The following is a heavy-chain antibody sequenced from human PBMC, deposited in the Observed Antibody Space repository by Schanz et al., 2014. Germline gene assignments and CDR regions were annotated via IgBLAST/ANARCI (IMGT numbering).Heavy chain of an antibody. J-gene: IGHJ4*02. V-gene: IGHV3-7*01. Sequence: EMQLVESGGGLVQPGGSLRLSCVASGFDFSGHNMNWVRQAPGKGLEWVANIKKDGSENYYADSVKGRFIISRDNAKSSQYLQMNILREEDTAIYYCVRDSPGDWENFGGPPPSDYDNWGQGTLVTVSS. CDR2: IKKDGSEN. CDR1: GFDFSGHN. CDR3: VRDSPGDWENFGGPPPSDYDN. D-gene: IGHD3-10*01.